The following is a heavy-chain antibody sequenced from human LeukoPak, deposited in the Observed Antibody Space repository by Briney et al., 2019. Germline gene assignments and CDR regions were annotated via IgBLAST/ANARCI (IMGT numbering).Heavy chain of an antibody. Sequence: GAAVKVSCRASGYTLTSYGISWVRQAPGQGREWMGWISAYNGNTNYARKLQGRVTMTTDTSTSTAYMKLRSLRSDDTAVYYCARDPLGFGESFDYWGQGTLVTVSS. V-gene: IGHV1-18*01. CDR1: GYTLTSYG. CDR3: ARDPLGFGESFDY. D-gene: IGHD3-10*01. J-gene: IGHJ4*02. CDR2: ISAYNGNT.